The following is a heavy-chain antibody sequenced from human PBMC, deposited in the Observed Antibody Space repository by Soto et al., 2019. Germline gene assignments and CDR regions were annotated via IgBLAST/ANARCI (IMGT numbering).Heavy chain of an antibody. CDR2: IDYSGST. Sequence: LPVPWTVLGGTIISSSYYRGMIRKPPGKGLEWIGSIDYSGSTYYNPSLKSRVTKSVDTSKNQFSLKLSSVTAADTAVYYCARQGYSGHDPIDYWGQGALVTVSS. CDR1: GGTIISSSYY. J-gene: IGHJ4*02. V-gene: IGHV4-39*01. D-gene: IGHD5-12*01. CDR3: ARQGYSGHDPIDY.